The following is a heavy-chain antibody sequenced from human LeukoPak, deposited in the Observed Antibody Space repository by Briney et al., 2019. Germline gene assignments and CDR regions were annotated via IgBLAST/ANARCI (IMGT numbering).Heavy chain of an antibody. V-gene: IGHV3-7*03. D-gene: IGHD6-19*01. J-gene: IGHJ4*02. CDR1: GFTFSTYW. CDR3: AKESGYSSGWYSGYYFDY. Sequence: GGSLRLSCAASGFTFSTYWMNWVRQAPGKGLEWVANIKYDGSEKYYVDSVKGRFTISRDNSKNTLYLQMNSLRAEDTAVYYCAKESGYSSGWYSGYYFDYWGQGTLVTVSS. CDR2: IKYDGSEK.